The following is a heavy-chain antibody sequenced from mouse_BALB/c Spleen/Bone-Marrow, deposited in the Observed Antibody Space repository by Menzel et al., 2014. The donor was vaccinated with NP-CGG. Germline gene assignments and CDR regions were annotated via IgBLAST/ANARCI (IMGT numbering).Heavy chain of an antibody. Sequence: DVMLVESGGGLVKPGGSLKLSCAASGFTFSDYYMYWVRQTPEKRLEWVATISDGGSYTYCPDSVKGRFTISRDNAKNNLYLQMSSLKSEDTAMYYCARDYDYDPAWFAYWGQGTLVTVSA. CDR2: ISDGGSYT. V-gene: IGHV5-4*02. CDR1: GFTFSDYY. CDR3: ARDYDYDPAWFAY. J-gene: IGHJ3*01. D-gene: IGHD2-4*01.